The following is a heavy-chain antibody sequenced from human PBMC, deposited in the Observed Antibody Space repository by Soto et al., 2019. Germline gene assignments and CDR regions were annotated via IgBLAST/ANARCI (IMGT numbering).Heavy chain of an antibody. CDR3: ASNIWTDDADRDGTLNI. CDR2: LSSSGAT. CDR1: GDSVSDYD. V-gene: IGHV4-4*09. D-gene: IGHD1-1*01. Sequence: QMQLEESGPGLVKPSETLSLICSVSGDSVSDYDWHWIRQSPVKGLEWIGKLSSSGATSYSPPLKSRVTISLDSSKKQLSLKMTSVTAADAALYYCASNIWTDDADRDGTLNIWCQGTQVTVSS. J-gene: IGHJ3*02.